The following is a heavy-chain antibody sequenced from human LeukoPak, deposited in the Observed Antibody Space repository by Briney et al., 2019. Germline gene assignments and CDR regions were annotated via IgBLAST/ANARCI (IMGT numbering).Heavy chain of an antibody. CDR3: ARAHNYDSLTGYYIDP. V-gene: IGHV4-31*03. D-gene: IGHD3-9*01. CDR1: GGSISSGGYY. Sequence: SETLSLTCTVSGGSISSGGYYWSWIRQHPGQGLQWIGYIHYSGSTDYNPSLKSRLTMSVDTSKNHFSLRLSSVTAADTAVYYCARAHNYDSLTGYYIDPWGQGTLVTVSS. CDR2: IHYSGST. J-gene: IGHJ5*02.